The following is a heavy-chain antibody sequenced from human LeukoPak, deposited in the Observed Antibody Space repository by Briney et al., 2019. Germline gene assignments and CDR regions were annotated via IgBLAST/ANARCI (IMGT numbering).Heavy chain of an antibody. V-gene: IGHV3-21*01. CDR1: GFTFSSYS. J-gene: IGHJ6*02. Sequence: GSLRLSCAASGFTFSSYSMNWVRQAPGKGLEWVSSISSSSSYIYYADSVKGRFTISRDNAKNSLYLQMNSLRAEDTAVYYCAGDVGLRYFDWLPSGYYYYGMDVWGQGTTVTVSS. CDR3: AGDVGLRYFDWLPSGYYYYGMDV. CDR2: ISSSSSYI. D-gene: IGHD3-9*01.